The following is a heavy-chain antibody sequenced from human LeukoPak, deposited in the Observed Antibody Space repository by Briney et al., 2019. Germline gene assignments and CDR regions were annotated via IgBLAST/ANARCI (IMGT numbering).Heavy chain of an antibody. Sequence: SETLSLTSAVYGESFDGFNWNWIPQPPRKGLEWIGEINVSGMSDYNPPLKSRVAISADSSKRRLSLDLNSVTAAPTALYYFAIRLATSRLATATTWFDPWGQGTLVSVSS. CDR1: GESFDGFN. J-gene: IGHJ5*02. CDR2: INVSGMS. D-gene: IGHD3-9*01. V-gene: IGHV4-34*01. CDR3: AIRLATSRLATATTWFDP.